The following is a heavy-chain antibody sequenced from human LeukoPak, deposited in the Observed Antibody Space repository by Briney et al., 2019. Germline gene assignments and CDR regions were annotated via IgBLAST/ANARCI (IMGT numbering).Heavy chain of an antibody. CDR1: GGSISSSSYY. J-gene: IGHJ5*02. CDR3: ARGFILFDP. D-gene: IGHD3-9*01. Sequence: PSETLSLTCTVSGGSISSSSYYWSWIRQPPGKGLEWIGNIYNRGSTNYNPSLKSRVTISVDTSKNQFSLKLSSVTAADTAVHYCARGFILFDPWGQGTLVTVSS. V-gene: IGHV4-61*01. CDR2: IYNRGST.